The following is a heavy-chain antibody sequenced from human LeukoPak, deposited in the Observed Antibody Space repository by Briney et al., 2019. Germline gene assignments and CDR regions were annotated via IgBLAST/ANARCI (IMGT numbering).Heavy chain of an antibody. Sequence: YPGGSLRLSCAASGFTFSDYYISWLRQAPGKGLEWISYISSSGSTIYYADSVKGRFTISRDNAKSSVYLQMSSLRPEDTAVYFCARDTEVFTNEQSFFEYWGQGALVTVSS. CDR3: ARDTEVFTNEQSFFEY. V-gene: IGHV3-11*04. CDR1: GFTFSDYY. J-gene: IGHJ4*02. CDR2: ISSSGSTI. D-gene: IGHD1-1*01.